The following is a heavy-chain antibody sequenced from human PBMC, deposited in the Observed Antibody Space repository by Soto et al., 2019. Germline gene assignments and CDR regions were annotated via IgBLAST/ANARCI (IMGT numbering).Heavy chain of an antibody. V-gene: IGHV3-23*01. CDR2: ISGSGGST. J-gene: IGHJ6*02. D-gene: IGHD2-2*01. CDR3: AKSGIVVVPAAIYYYYGMDV. Sequence: EVQLLESGGGLVQPGGSLRLSCAASGFTFSSYAMSWVRQAPGKGLEWVSAISGSGGSTYYADSVKGRFTISRDNSKNTLYLQMNSLRAEDTAVYYCAKSGIVVVPAAIYYYYGMDVWGQGTTVTVSS. CDR1: GFTFSSYA.